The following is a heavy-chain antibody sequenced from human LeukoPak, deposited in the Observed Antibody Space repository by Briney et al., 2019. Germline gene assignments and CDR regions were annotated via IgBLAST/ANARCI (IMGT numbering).Heavy chain of an antibody. CDR2: IRIKTDGGTT. Sequence: PGRSLRPSSIMSGVTFCDYAISWVRQAPGEGLGWVGFIRIKTDGGTTDYAASVKGRITVSRTDSKSIAYLQMNSLKTEDTAVYYCARSSGASSPIDYWGQGTLVTVSS. CDR3: ARSSGASSPIDY. J-gene: IGHJ4*02. CDR1: GVTFCDYA. D-gene: IGHD6-19*01. V-gene: IGHV3-49*04.